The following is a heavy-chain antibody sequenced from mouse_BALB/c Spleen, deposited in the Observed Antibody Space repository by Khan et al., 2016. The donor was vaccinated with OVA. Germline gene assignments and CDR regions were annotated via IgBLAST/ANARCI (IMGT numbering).Heavy chain of an antibody. V-gene: IGHV2-6-2*01. CDR2: IWSAGKT. D-gene: IGHD2-5*01. J-gene: IGHJ4*01. Sequence: QVQLKQSGPDLVAPSQSLSITCTVSGFSLTTYGVHWVRQPPGKGLEWLGVIWSAGKTTYNSPLKSRLSISKDNSKSQVFLKMNSLQTDDTAMYPCARSNFYAMDYWGQGTSVTVSS. CDR3: ARSNFYAMDY. CDR1: GFSLTTYG.